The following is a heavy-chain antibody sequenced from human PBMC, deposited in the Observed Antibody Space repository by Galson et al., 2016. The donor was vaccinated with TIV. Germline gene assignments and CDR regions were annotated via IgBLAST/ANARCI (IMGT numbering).Heavy chain of an antibody. CDR2: IYESGTT. J-gene: IGHJ6*02. CDR1: GYSIKSGYY. CDR3: MREGSTVTRHHYFGVDV. V-gene: IGHV4-38-2*02. D-gene: IGHD4-17*01. Sequence: ETLSLTCAVSGYSIKSGYYWGWIRQPPGKGLQWIGSIYESGTTYSNPSLKSRLTLSVDTSKNQFSLKLSSVTAADTAVYYCMREGSTVTRHHYFGVDVWGQGTSVTVSS.